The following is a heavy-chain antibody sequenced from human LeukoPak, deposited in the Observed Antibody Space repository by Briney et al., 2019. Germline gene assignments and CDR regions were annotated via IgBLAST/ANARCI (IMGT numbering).Heavy chain of an antibody. J-gene: IGHJ5*02. CDR3: ARPYYYDSRIDP. CDR2: IYTSGST. Sequence: SETLSLTCTVAGGSISSYYWSWIRQPPGKGLEWIGYIYTSGSTNYNPSLKSRVTISVDTSKNQFSLKLSSVTAADTAVYYCARPYYYDSRIDPWGQGTLVTVSS. CDR1: GGSISSYY. D-gene: IGHD3-22*01. V-gene: IGHV4-4*09.